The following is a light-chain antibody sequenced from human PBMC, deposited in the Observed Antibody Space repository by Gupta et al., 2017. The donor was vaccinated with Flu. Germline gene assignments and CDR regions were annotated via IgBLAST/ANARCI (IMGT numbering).Light chain of an antibody. CDR1: SSNIGAGYD. V-gene: IGLV1-40*01. CDR3: QSYDSSLSAYV. J-gene: IGLJ1*01. Sequence: QSVLTPPPSVSGAPGQRVTISCTGSSSNIGAGYDVHWYQHLPGTAPKLLIYKNTNRPSGVPDRFSGSKSGTSASLAISGLQAEDEADYYCQSYDSSLSAYVFGAGTKVTVL. CDR2: KNT.